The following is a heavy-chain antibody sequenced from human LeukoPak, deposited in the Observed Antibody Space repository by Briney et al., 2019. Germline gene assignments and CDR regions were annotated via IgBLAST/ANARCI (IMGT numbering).Heavy chain of an antibody. V-gene: IGHV3-23*01. J-gene: IGHJ4*02. D-gene: IGHD6-13*01. CDR1: GFTFSSHW. CDR2: ISGSGGST. Sequence: GGSLRLSCAASGFTFSSHWMHWVRQAPGKGLEWVSAISGSGGSTYYADSVKGRFTISRDNSKNTLYLQMNSLRAEDTAVYYCAKDGGYSSSWYEFDYWGQGTLVTVSS. CDR3: AKDGGYSSSWYEFDY.